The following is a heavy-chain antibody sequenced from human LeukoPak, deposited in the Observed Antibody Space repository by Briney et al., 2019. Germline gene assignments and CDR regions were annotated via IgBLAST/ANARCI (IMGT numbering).Heavy chain of an antibody. D-gene: IGHD6-19*01. CDR3: RYSSGWYSTYFDY. J-gene: IGHJ4*02. CDR2: IKQDGSEE. Sequence: GGSLRLSCAASGFTFSSYWMSWVRQAPGKGLEWVANIKQDGSEEYYVDSVKGRFTISRDNAKNSLYLQMNSLRAEDTAVYYCRYSSGWYSTYFDYWGQGTLVTVSS. V-gene: IGHV3-7*01. CDR1: GFTFSSYW.